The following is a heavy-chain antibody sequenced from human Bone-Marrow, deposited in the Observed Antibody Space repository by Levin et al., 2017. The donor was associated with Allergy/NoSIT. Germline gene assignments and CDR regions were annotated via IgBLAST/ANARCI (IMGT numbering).Heavy chain of an antibody. Sequence: GGSLRLSCTASGFTFSSYAMHWVRQAPGKGLEWVAVISQDGSDAYYADSVKGRFTVSRDNSKNTLYLHMNSLRTEDTAMFYCARDGGDIFSGSIYFDYWGQGTLVAVSS. D-gene: IGHD3-9*01. CDR2: ISQDGSDA. CDR1: GFTFSSYA. V-gene: IGHV3-30*04. CDR3: ARDGGDIFSGSIYFDY. J-gene: IGHJ4*02.